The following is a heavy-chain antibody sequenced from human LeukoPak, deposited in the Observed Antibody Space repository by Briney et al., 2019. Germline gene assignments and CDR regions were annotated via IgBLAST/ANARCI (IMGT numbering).Heavy chain of an antibody. CDR3: ARDQRWLQLNVDY. D-gene: IGHD5-24*01. CDR2: MYYTGST. J-gene: IGHJ4*02. CDR1: GYSITSGYY. V-gene: IGHV4-38-2*02. Sequence: SETLSLTCTVSGYSITSGYYWGWTRQPPGKGLEWIGSMYYTGSTYYNPSLKSRVTISVDTSKNQFSLKLSSMTAADTAVYYCARDQRWLQLNVDYWGQGTLVTVSS.